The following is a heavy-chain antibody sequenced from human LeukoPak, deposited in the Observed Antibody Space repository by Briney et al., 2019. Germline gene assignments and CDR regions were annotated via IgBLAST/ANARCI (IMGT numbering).Heavy chain of an antibody. Sequence: GGSLRLSCAASGFTFSSYAMHWVRQAPGKGLEWVAVISYDGSNKYYADSVKGRFTISRDNSKNTLYLQMNSLRAEDTAVYYCAKDKEYYYGSGSYFDHWGQGTLVTVSS. CDR3: AKDKEYYYGSGSYFDH. D-gene: IGHD3-10*01. V-gene: IGHV3-30*04. CDR1: GFTFSSYA. CDR2: ISYDGSNK. J-gene: IGHJ4*02.